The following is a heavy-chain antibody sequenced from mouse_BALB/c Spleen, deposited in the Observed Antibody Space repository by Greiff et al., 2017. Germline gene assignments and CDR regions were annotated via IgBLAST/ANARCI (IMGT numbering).Heavy chain of an antibody. CDR3: ARNRDYGSRVFAY. J-gene: IGHJ3*01. Sequence: QVQLQQPGAELVKPGASVKLSCKASGYTFTSYWMHWVKQRPGQGLEWIGEINPSNGRTNYNEKFKSKATLTVDKSSSTAYMQLSSLTSEDSAVYYCARNRDYGSRVFAYWGQGTLVTVSA. V-gene: IGHV1S81*02. CDR2: INPSNGRT. CDR1: GYTFTSYW. D-gene: IGHD1-1*01.